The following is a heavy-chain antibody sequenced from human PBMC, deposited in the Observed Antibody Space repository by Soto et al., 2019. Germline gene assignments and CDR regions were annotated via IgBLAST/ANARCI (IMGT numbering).Heavy chain of an antibody. J-gene: IGHJ5*02. D-gene: IGHD3-3*01. Sequence: GGSLRLSCAASGFTFSSYGMHWVRQAPGKGLEWVAVIWYDGSNKYYADSVKGRFTISRDNSKNTLYLQMNSLRAEDTAVYYCARGLYVYDFWSGPTKWFDNGGQGTLDTVSS. CDR1: GFTFSSYG. CDR2: IWYDGSNK. CDR3: ARGLYVYDFWSGPTKWFDN. V-gene: IGHV3-33*01.